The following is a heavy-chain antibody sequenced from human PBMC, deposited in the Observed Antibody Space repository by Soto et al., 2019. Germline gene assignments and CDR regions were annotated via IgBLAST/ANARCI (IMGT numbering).Heavy chain of an antibody. CDR2: FSGSGVNA. Sequence: EVQMVESGGSVIRPGGSLRLSCAASGFAFQNHGMAWFRQVPGKGLEWVAGFSGSGVNAGYADSVKGRFTISRDNGDNSLYLEINNLGVADTALYHCAWHPDWQFWYFDLWGRGTLVTVSS. J-gene: IGHJ2*01. D-gene: IGHD3-9*01. V-gene: IGHV3-20*01. CDR3: AWHPDWQFWYFDL. CDR1: GFAFQNHG.